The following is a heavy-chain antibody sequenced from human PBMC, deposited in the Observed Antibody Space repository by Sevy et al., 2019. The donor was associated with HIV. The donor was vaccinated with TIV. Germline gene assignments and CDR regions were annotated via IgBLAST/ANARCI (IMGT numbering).Heavy chain of an antibody. CDR1: GFTFSDYY. CDR2: ISSSSSYT. D-gene: IGHD3-22*01. Sequence: GGSLRLSCAASGFTFSDYYMSWIRQAPGKGLEWVSYISSSSSYTNYADSVKGRFTISRDNAKNSLYLQMNSLRAEDMAVYYCAREVRYYYDSSGWFDPWGQGTLVTVSS. J-gene: IGHJ5*02. CDR3: AREVRYYYDSSGWFDP. V-gene: IGHV3-11*06.